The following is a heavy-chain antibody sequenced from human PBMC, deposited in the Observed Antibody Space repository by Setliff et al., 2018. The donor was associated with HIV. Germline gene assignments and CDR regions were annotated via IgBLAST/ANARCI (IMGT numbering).Heavy chain of an antibody. Sequence: SETLSLTCTVSGGSVSSHFWNWIRQPAGKGLEWIGRIYPSGSTNYNPSLRSRVTLSVDTSKHQFSLKLSSVTAADTAVYYCAREDQTAGGFDPWGQGTLVTVSS. V-gene: IGHV4-4*07. CDR3: AREDQTAGGFDP. CDR1: GGSVSSHF. CDR2: IYPSGST. J-gene: IGHJ5*02. D-gene: IGHD6-25*01.